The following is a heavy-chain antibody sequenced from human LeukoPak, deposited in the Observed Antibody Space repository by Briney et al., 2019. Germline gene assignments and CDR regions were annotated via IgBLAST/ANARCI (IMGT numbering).Heavy chain of an antibody. CDR2: IHHSGST. CDR1: GDSVSSINW. D-gene: IGHD2-15*01. J-gene: IGHJ4*02. Sequence: SETLSLTCAVSGDSVSSINWWSWVRQPPGKGLEWIGEIHHSGSTNYNASLRSRVTTSVDRAKNQSSLRLSSVTAADTAVYYCARNYCGGDTCYSSLDYWGQGTLVTVSS. CDR3: ARNYCGGDTCYSSLDY. V-gene: IGHV4-4*02.